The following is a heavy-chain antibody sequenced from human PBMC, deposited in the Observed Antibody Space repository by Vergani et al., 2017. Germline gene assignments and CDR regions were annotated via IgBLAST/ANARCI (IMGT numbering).Heavy chain of an antibody. Sequence: QLQESGPGLVKPSETLSLTCAVVGFSIRSGYYWGWIRQPPGKGLEWIGSAHRSGTTYYNPSLKSRVTMSIDMSKNQISLKLSSVTAADTAIYYCARIVGTYYYGSGSYLLGAFDIWGQGTMVTVSS. J-gene: IGHJ3*02. V-gene: IGHV4-38-2*01. CDR2: AHRSGTT. CDR3: ARIVGTYYYGSGSYLLGAFDI. D-gene: IGHD3-10*01. CDR1: GFSIRSGYY.